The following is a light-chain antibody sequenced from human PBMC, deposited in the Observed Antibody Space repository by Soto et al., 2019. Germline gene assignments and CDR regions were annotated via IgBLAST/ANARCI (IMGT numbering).Light chain of an antibody. Sequence: SALTQPASVSGSPGQSITISCTGTSSDVGGYKYVSWYQQHPGKAPKLMIYEVSNRPSGVSNRFSGSKSGNTASLTISGLQAEDEADYYCSSYTSSSPCVFGTGTKVT. CDR2: EVS. CDR1: SSDVGGYKY. V-gene: IGLV2-14*01. CDR3: SSYTSSSPCV. J-gene: IGLJ1*01.